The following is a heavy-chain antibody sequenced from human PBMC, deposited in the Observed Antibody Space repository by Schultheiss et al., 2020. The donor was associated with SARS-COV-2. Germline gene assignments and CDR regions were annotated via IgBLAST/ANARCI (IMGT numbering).Heavy chain of an antibody. CDR3: ARFGSGWISY. CDR1: GGSISSSNW. D-gene: IGHD6-19*01. V-gene: IGHV4-4*02. J-gene: IGHJ4*02. CDR2: IYYSGST. Sequence: SQTLSLTCAVSGGSISSSNWWSWVRQPPGKGLEWIGYIYYSGSTYYNPSLKSRVTISVDTSKNQFSLKLSSVTAADTAVYYCARFGSGWISYWGQGTLVTVSS.